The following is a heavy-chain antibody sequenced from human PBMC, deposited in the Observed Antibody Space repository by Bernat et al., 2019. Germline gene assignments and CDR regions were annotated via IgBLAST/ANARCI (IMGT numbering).Heavy chain of an antibody. J-gene: IGHJ6*02. CDR3: ARDPELRYSIPYYYYYYGMDV. Sequence: QVQLVQSGAEVKKPGASVKVSCKASGYTFTGYYMHWVRQAPGQGLEWMGWINPNRGGTNYAQKSQGRVTMTRDTSISTAYMELSRLRSDDTAVYYCARDPELRYSIPYYYYYYGMDVWGQGTTVTVSS. V-gene: IGHV1-2*02. CDR2: INPNRGGT. CDR1: GYTFTGYY. D-gene: IGHD3-9*01.